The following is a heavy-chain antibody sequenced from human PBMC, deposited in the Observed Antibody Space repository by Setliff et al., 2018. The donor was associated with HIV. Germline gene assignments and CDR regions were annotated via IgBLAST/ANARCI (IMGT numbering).Heavy chain of an antibody. CDR1: GGSISNSNYF. CDR3: ARSFSGRYFWSGYYTGPDPKGENAFDI. V-gene: IGHV4-39*02. D-gene: IGHD3-3*01. J-gene: IGHJ3*02. Sequence: NLPETLSLTCTVSGGSISNSNYFWGWIRQPPGKGLEWIGRIYSSGSTYYQPSLQGRVSMSIDSSKNHFSLSLRYVTAADTAVYYCARSFSGRYFWSGYYTGPDPKGENAFDIWGQGTMVTVSS. CDR2: IYSSGST.